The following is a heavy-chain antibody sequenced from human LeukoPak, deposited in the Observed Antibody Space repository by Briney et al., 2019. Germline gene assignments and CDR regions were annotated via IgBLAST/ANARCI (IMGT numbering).Heavy chain of an antibody. J-gene: IGHJ3*02. CDR3: ARAYYQGDAFDI. CDR1: GGSISSYY. D-gene: IGHD1-26*01. CDR2: IYYSGST. V-gene: IGHV4-59*01. Sequence: SETLSLTRTVSGGSISSYYWSWIRQPPGKGLEWIGYIYYSGSTNYNPSLKSRVTISVDTSKNQFSLKLSSVTAADTAVYYCARAYYQGDAFDIWGQGTMVTVSS.